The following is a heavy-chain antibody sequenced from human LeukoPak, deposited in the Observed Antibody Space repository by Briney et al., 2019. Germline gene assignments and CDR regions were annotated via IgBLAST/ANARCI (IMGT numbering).Heavy chain of an antibody. Sequence: SQTLSLTCAISGDSVSSNSVTWNWIRQSPSRGLEWLDRTYYRSTWYNDYAVSVRGRMTVNPDTSKNQFSLHLNSVTPEDTAVYYCARRLTQYDCFDPWGQGILVTVSS. V-gene: IGHV6-1*01. D-gene: IGHD2-2*01. J-gene: IGHJ5*02. CDR1: GDSVSSNSVT. CDR2: TYYRSTWYN. CDR3: ARRLTQYDCFDP.